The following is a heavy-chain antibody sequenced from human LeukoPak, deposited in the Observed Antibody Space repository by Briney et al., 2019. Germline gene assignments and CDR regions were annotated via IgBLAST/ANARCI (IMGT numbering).Heavy chain of an antibody. CDR2: IKSDGSSS. V-gene: IGHV3-74*01. CDR3: VRVGGRSSIGGDC. Sequence: GGSLRLSCAASGFTFSTYWMQWVRQAPGTGLVWVSRIKSDGSSSNYADCVKGRFTISRESAKNTLYLQMNCLRAEDTAVDHCVRVGGRSSIGGDCWGQGTLVTVSS. D-gene: IGHD3-10*01. CDR1: GFTFSTYW. J-gene: IGHJ4*02.